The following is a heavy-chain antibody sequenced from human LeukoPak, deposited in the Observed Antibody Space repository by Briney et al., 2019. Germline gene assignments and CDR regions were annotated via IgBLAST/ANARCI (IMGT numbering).Heavy chain of an antibody. Sequence: GGSLRLSCAASGFTFSSYAMSWVRQAPGKGLEWVSAISGSGGSTYYADSVKGRFTISRDNSKNTLYLQKNSLRAEDTAVYYCAKVGGITMIVGASAHFDYWGQGTLVTVSS. CDR3: AKVGGITMIVGASAHFDY. J-gene: IGHJ4*02. CDR2: ISGSGGST. CDR1: GFTFSSYA. D-gene: IGHD3-22*01. V-gene: IGHV3-23*01.